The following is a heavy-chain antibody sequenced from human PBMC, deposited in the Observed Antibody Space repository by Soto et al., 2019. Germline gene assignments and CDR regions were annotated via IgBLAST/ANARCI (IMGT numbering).Heavy chain of an antibody. D-gene: IGHD6-13*01. Sequence: EVQLLESGGGLIQPGGSLRLSCAASGFTFSSYAMSWVRQAPGKGLEWVSAISGSGGSTYYADSVKGRFTISRDNSKNTLYLQMKRLRAEDTAVYYCAKEGGDSSSWYFSTCFDYLGQRTLVNVSS. CDR3: AKEGGDSSSWYFSTCFDY. J-gene: IGHJ4*02. CDR2: ISGSGGST. CDR1: GFTFSSYA. V-gene: IGHV3-23*01.